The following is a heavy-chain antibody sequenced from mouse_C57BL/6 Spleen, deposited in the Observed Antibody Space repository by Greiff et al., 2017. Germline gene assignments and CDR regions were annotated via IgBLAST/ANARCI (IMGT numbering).Heavy chain of an antibody. D-gene: IGHD3-3*01. CDR1: GYAFRSSW. CDR2: IYPGDGDT. V-gene: IGHV1-82*01. CDR3: ARRGDGYFDV. Sequence: VQLQQSGPELVKPGASVKISCKASGYAFRSSWMNWVKQRPGKGLEWIGRIYPGDGDTNYNGKFKGKATLTADKSSSTAYMQLSSLTSEDSAVYFCARRGDGYFDVWGTGTTVTVSS. J-gene: IGHJ1*03.